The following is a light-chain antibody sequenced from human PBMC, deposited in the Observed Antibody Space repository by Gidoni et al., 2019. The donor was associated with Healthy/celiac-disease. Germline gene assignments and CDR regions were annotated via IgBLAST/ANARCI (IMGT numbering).Light chain of an antibody. J-gene: IGLJ2*01. Sequence: QSALPQPPSASGSPGQSVTISCTGTSSDVGGYNYVSWYQQHPGKAPKLLIYEVSKRPSGGPDRFSGSKSGNTASLTVSGLQAEDEADYYCSSYAGSNNLGVVFGGGTKLTVL. CDR3: SSYAGSNNLGVV. CDR1: SSDVGGYNY. CDR2: EVS. V-gene: IGLV2-8*01.